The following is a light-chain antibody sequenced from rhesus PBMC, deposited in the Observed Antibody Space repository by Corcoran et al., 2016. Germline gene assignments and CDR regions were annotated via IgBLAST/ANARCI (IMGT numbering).Light chain of an antibody. V-gene: IGKV1-25*01. J-gene: IGKJ1*01. Sequence: DIQMTQSPSSLSASVGDTVTITCRTSQDISSYLTWSQPKPGKAPKVLIYKASTLKGGVPARFSGSGSGTDFTRTIYSLQPEDFATYDCQHHPSYPPTFGQGTKVEIK. CDR2: KAS. CDR3: QHHPSYPPT. CDR1: QDISSY.